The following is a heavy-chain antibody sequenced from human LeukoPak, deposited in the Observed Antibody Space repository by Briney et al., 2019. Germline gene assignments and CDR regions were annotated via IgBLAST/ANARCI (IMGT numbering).Heavy chain of an antibody. J-gene: IGHJ6*03. Sequence: SETLSLTCAVSGGSISSDNYYWGWIRQPAGTGLEWIGRIYTSGSTKYNPSLKSRVTMSVDTSKNQFSLKLSSVTAADTAVYYCARVQRRYDSSGYYYDHYYYYYMDVWGKGATVTVSS. CDR1: GGSISSDNYY. V-gene: IGHV4-61*02. D-gene: IGHD3-22*01. CDR3: ARVQRRYDSSGYYYDHYYYYYMDV. CDR2: IYTSGST.